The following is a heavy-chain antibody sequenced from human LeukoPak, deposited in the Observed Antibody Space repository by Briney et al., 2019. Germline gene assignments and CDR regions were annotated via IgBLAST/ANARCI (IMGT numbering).Heavy chain of an antibody. J-gene: IGHJ4*02. CDR3: TKGGIHGSGSYYDY. Sequence: ASVKVSCKASGYTFTGYHMHWVRQAPGQGLEWMGRISPNSGGTNYAQKFQGRVTMTRDTSISRAYMELTRLRSDDTAVYYCTKGGIHGSGSYYDYWGQGTLVTVSS. V-gene: IGHV1-2*06. CDR1: GYTFTGYH. CDR2: ISPNSGGT. D-gene: IGHD3-10*01.